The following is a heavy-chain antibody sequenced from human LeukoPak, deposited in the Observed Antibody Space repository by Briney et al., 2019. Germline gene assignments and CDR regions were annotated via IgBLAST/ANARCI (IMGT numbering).Heavy chain of an antibody. D-gene: IGHD2-2*01. CDR2: IIPIFGTA. V-gene: IGHV1-69*13. CDR1: GGAFSSYA. Sequence: SVKVSCKASGGAFSSYAISWVRQAPGQGLEWMGGIIPIFGTANYAQKFQGRVTITADESTSTAYMELSGLRSEDTAVYYCARGGRYCSSTSCYFPWAFDYWGQGTLVTVSS. CDR3: ARGGRYCSSTSCYFPWAFDY. J-gene: IGHJ4*02.